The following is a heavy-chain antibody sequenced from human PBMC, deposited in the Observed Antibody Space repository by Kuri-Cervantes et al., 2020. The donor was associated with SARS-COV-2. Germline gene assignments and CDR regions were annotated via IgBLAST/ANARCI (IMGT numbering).Heavy chain of an antibody. J-gene: IGHJ5*02. V-gene: IGHV1-8*02. CDR3: ATASPHYVQSNWFDP. CDR2: MNPNSGNT. D-gene: IGHD1-1*01. CDR1: GYTFTSYD. Sequence: ASVKVSCKASGYTFTSYDINWVRQATGQGLEWMGWMNPNSGNTGYAQKFQGRVTMTEDTSTDTAYMELSSLRSEDTAVYYCATASPHYVQSNWFDPWGQGTLVTVSS.